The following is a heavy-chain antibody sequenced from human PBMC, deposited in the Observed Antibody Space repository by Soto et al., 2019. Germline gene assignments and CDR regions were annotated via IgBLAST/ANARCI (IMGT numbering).Heavy chain of an antibody. Sequence: ESGGGVVQPGRSLRLSCAASGFIFSGYVMHWVRLAPGKGLEWVAGVSSDGNSKHYPDSVKGRFTISRDNSKNTLFLEMDSLSVEDTAVYYCAREDESSGHAGTFQHWGQGTLVTVSS. CDR1: GFIFSGYV. CDR2: VSSDGNSK. J-gene: IGHJ1*01. D-gene: IGHD3-22*01. V-gene: IGHV3-30*03. CDR3: AREDESSGHAGTFQH.